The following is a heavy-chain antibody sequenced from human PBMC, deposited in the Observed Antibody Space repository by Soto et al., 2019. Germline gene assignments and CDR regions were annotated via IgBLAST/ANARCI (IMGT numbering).Heavy chain of an antibody. Sequence: GSGPTLVNPTQTLTLTCTFSGFSLSTSGVGVGWIRQPPGKALEWLALIYWNDDKRYSPSLKSRLTITKDTSKNQVVLTMTNMDPVDTATYYCARSVAGTTYYYYGMDVWGQGTTVTVS. CDR3: ARSVAGTTYYYYGMDV. CDR2: IYWNDDK. D-gene: IGHD6-19*01. V-gene: IGHV2-5*01. CDR1: GFSLSTSGVG. J-gene: IGHJ6*02.